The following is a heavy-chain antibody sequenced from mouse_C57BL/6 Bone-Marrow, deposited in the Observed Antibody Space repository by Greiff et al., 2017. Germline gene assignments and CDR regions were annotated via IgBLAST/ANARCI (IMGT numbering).Heavy chain of an antibody. CDR1: GYSITSGYY. D-gene: IGHD1-1*01. Sequence: EVQLQESGPGLVKPSQSLSLTCSVTGYSITSGYYWNWIRQFPGNKLEWMGYISYDGSNNYNPSLKNRISITRDTSKNQFFLKLNSVTTEDTATYYCARSGIYYYGSRVFYWYFDVWGTGTTGTVSS. CDR2: ISYDGSN. CDR3: ARSGIYYYGSRVFYWYFDV. J-gene: IGHJ1*03. V-gene: IGHV3-6*01.